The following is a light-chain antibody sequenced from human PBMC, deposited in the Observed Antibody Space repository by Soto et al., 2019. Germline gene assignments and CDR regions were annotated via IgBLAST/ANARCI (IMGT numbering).Light chain of an antibody. CDR3: HQYNNWWT. CDR1: QRISNY. CDR2: GAS. V-gene: IGKV3-15*01. J-gene: IGKJ1*01. Sequence: EIVLTQSPAALSLSPGERATVSCRASQRISNYLAWYQQRPGQAPRLLIYGASARATGFPARFSGSGSGTDFTLTISSLQSEDFAVYYCHQYNNWWTFGQGTKVDIK.